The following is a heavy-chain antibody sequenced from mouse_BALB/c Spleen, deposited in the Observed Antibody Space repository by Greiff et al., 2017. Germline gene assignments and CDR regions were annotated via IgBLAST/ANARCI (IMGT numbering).Heavy chain of an antibody. CDR1: GFAFSSYD. CDR3: ARPNDGYYVAY. CDR2: ISSGGGST. Sequence: EVKLVESGGGLVKPGGSLKLSYAASGFAFSSYDMSWVRQTPEKRLEWVAYISSGGGSTYYPDTVKGRFTISRDNAKNTLYLQMSSLKSEDTAMYYCARPNDGYYVAYWGQGTLVTVSA. V-gene: IGHV5-12-1*01. D-gene: IGHD2-3*01. J-gene: IGHJ3*01.